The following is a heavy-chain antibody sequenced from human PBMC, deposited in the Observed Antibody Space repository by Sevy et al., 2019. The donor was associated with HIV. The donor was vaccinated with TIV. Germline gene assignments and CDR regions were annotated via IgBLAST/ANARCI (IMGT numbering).Heavy chain of an antibody. D-gene: IGHD2-2*01. J-gene: IGHJ4*02. CDR1: GFSISGYT. CDR2: ISSGSSFI. V-gene: IGHV3-21*01. Sequence: GGSLRLSCAASGFSISGYTMNWVRQAPGKGLEWVSSISSGSSFIYYADSLKGRFTISRDNARNLLYLQMNSLRVEDTAVYYCARVGLGDCSGTTCSPNDYWGQGTLVTVS. CDR3: ARVGLGDCSGTTCSPNDY.